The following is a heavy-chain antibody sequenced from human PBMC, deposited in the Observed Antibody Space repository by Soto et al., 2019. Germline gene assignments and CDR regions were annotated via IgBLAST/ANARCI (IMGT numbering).Heavy chain of an antibody. V-gene: IGHV3-23*01. D-gene: IGHD5-12*01. CDR1: GFVLRTYD. CDR2: IIAWGQTI. CDR3: ARDVARDRQYSASDSGLDY. Sequence: EVQVLESGGGLVQPGGSLRLSCEVSGFVLRTYDASWVRQAPGKGLEWLAVIIAWGQTIYSAESARGRFTISRDDAKNTLHLQIDSLTVEDTAVYYCARDVARDRQYSASDSGLDYWGQGTLVTVSS. J-gene: IGHJ4*02.